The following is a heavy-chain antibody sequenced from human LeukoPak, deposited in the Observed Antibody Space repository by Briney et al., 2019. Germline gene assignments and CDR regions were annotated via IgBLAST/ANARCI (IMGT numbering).Heavy chain of an antibody. J-gene: IGHJ4*02. D-gene: IGHD3-9*01. CDR3: ARARRYDILTGQ. CDR2: IYYSGSA. CDR1: GGSISSGGYY. Sequence: PSETLSLTCTVSGGSISSGGYYWRWIRQHPGKGLEWIGYIYYSGSAYYNPSLKSRVTISVDTSKNQFSLKLSSVTAADTAVYYCARARRYDILTGQWGQGTLVTVSS. V-gene: IGHV4-31*03.